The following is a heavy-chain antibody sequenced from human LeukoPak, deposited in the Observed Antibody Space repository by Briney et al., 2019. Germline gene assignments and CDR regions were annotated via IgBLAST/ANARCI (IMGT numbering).Heavy chain of an antibody. Sequence: GASVKVSCKASGYTLTGYYMQWVRQAPGQGLEWMGWINPNSGGTNYAQKFQGRVTMTRDTSISTAYMELSRLRSDDTAVYYCARVRGATTFYFDYWGQGTLVTVSS. V-gene: IGHV1-2*02. D-gene: IGHD1-26*01. CDR1: GYTLTGYY. CDR2: INPNSGGT. CDR3: ARVRGATTFYFDY. J-gene: IGHJ4*02.